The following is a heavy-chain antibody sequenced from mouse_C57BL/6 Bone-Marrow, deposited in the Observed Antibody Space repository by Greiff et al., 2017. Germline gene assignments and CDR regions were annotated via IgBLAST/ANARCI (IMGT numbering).Heavy chain of an antibody. CDR3: ANYGSPYYFDY. D-gene: IGHD1-1*01. V-gene: IGHV1-9*01. Sequence: QVQLQQSGAELMKPGASVKLSCKATGYTFTGYWIEWVKQRPGHGLEWIGEILPGSGSTNYHEKFKGKATFTPDTSSNTAYMQLSSLTTEDSAIYYSANYGSPYYFDYWGQGTTLTVSS. CDR2: ILPGSGST. CDR1: GYTFTGYW. J-gene: IGHJ2*01.